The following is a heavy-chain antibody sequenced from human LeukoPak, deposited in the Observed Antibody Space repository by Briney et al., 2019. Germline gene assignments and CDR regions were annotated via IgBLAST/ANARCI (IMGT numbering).Heavy chain of an antibody. CDR2: TIPIYGTT. CDR1: GGTFASSG. Sequence: SVKVSCKASGGTFASSGIGWVRLAPGQGLVWMGGTIPIYGTTFIAQKFQGRVTLTTDESTSTAYMEVNSLRSEDAAVYYCARTLLDSGAGSFFDWWGQGTLVTVSS. D-gene: IGHD3-10*01. J-gene: IGHJ4*02. V-gene: IGHV1-69*05. CDR3: ARTLLDSGAGSFFDW.